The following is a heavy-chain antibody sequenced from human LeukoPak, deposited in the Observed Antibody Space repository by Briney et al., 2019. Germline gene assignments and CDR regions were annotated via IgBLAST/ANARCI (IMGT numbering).Heavy chain of an antibody. CDR3: ARSRGRYYDSSGYRDY. CDR2: ISAYNGNT. D-gene: IGHD3-22*01. Sequence: GASVKVPCKASGYTFTSYGISWVRQAPGQGLEWMGWISAYNGNTNYAQKLQGRVTMTTDTSTSTAYMELRSPRSDDTAVYYCARSRGRYYDSSGYRDYWGQGTLVTVSS. J-gene: IGHJ4*02. V-gene: IGHV1-18*01. CDR1: GYTFTSYG.